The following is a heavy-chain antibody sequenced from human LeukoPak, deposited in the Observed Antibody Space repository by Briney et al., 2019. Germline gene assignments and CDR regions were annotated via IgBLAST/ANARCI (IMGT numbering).Heavy chain of an antibody. CDR3: ARVRPPYDILTGYYIPYPYYMDV. Sequence: SETLSLTCTVSGGSISSYYWSWIRQPAGKGLEWIGRIYTSGSTNYNPSLKSRVTMSVDTSKNQFSLKLSSVPAADTAVSYCARVRPPYDILTGYYIPYPYYMDVWGKGTTVTVSS. V-gene: IGHV4-4*07. J-gene: IGHJ6*03. D-gene: IGHD3-9*01. CDR1: GGSISSYY. CDR2: IYTSGST.